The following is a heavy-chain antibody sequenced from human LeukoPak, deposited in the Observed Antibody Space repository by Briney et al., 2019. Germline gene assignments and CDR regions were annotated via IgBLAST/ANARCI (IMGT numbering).Heavy chain of an antibody. J-gene: IGHJ4*02. CDR3: ARGSPYNYDSSGYYRFDS. Sequence: SETLSLTCTVSGVSISTYYWSWIRQPPGKGLEWVGEINHSGTTKYNPSLKSRVTISVDTSKNQFSLKVTSVTAADTAVYYCARGSPYNYDSSGYYRFDSWGQGTLVTVSS. CDR2: INHSGTT. CDR1: GVSISTYY. D-gene: IGHD3-22*01. V-gene: IGHV4-34*01.